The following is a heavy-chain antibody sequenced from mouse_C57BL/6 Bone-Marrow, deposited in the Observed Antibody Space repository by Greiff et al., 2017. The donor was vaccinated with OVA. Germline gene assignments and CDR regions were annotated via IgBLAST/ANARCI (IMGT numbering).Heavy chain of an antibody. CDR2: INPYNGGT. V-gene: IGHV1-19*01. J-gene: IGHJ2*01. CDR3: ARDDYDYFDY. D-gene: IGHD2-4*01. Sequence: VPLQQSGPVLVKPGASVTMSCKASGYTFTDYYMNWVKQSHGKSLEWIGVINPYNGGTSYNQTFKGKATLTVDKSSSTAYMELNSLTSEDSAVYYGARDDYDYFDYGGQGTTLTVSA. CDR1: GYTFTDYY.